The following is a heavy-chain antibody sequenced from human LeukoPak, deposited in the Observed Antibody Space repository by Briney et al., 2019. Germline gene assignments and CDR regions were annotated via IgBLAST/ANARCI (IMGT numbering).Heavy chain of an antibody. Sequence: GGSLRLFCAVSGFTYSVYYMSWIREAPGKGLERVANKKEDGNKQYYLDSVKGRFTISRDNGKNSLYLQMNSLRAEDTAAFYCAREIPGAMNAFDIWGQGTMVTVSS. V-gene: IGHV3-7*01. CDR3: AREIPGAMNAFDI. CDR1: GFTYSVYY. CDR2: KKEDGNKQ. J-gene: IGHJ3*02. D-gene: IGHD2-2*01.